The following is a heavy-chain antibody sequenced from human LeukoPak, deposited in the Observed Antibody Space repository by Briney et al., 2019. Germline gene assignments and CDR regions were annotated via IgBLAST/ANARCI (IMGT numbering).Heavy chain of an antibody. D-gene: IGHD2-8*01. V-gene: IGHV3-23*01. J-gene: IGHJ4*02. CDR3: AKGGSGYCSNGICSPRVVAAMDY. CDR1: GFTFSSYA. Sequence: GGSLRLSCAASGFTFSSYAMSWVRQDPGKGLEWVSGISGSGGSTHYADSVKGRFTISRDNSKNTLYLQMNSLRAEDTAVYYCAKGGSGYCSNGICSPRVVAAMDYWGQGTLVTVSS. CDR2: ISGSGGST.